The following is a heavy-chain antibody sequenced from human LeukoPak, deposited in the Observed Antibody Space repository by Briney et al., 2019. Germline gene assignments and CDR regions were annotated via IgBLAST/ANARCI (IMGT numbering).Heavy chain of an antibody. D-gene: IGHD2-15*01. CDR1: GGSISSYY. Sequence: SETLSLTCTVSGGSISSYYWSWIRQPPGKGLEWIGYIYYSGSTYYNPSLKSRVTISVDTSKNQFSLKLSSVTAADTAVYYCARSKWSHDAFDIWGQGTMVTVSS. CDR2: IYYSGST. CDR3: ARSKWSHDAFDI. V-gene: IGHV4-59*08. J-gene: IGHJ3*02.